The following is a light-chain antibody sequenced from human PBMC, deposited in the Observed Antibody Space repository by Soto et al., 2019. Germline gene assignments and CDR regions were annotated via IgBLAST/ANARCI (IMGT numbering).Light chain of an antibody. CDR3: LQDYNYPLT. Sequence: AIQMTQSPSCLSASVPPRVSSTYRASQGIRNDLGWYQQKPGKAPKLLIYAASSLQSGVPSRFSGSGSGTDFTLTISSLQPEDFATYYCLQDYNYPLTFGGGTKVDIK. V-gene: IGKV1-6*01. CDR2: AAS. J-gene: IGKJ4*01. CDR1: QGIRND.